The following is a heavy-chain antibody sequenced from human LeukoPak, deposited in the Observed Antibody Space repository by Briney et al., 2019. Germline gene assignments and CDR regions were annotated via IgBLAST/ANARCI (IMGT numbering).Heavy chain of an antibody. CDR2: IWYDGSHK. CDR1: GFTFSSYG. J-gene: IGHJ4*02. V-gene: IGHV3-33*01. Sequence: PGGSLRLSCAASGFTFSSYGMHWVRQAPGKGLEWVAVIWYDGSHKYYADSVKGRFIISRDNSKNSLYLQMNSLRAEDTAVYYCARARGGFYGPFDYWGQGTLLTVSS. D-gene: IGHD2/OR15-2a*01. CDR3: ARARGGFYGPFDY.